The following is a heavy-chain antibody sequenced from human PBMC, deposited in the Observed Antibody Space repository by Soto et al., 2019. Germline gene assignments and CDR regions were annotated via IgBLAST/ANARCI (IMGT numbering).Heavy chain of an antibody. D-gene: IGHD1-26*01. CDR1: GGTFSSYA. V-gene: IGHV1-69*06. J-gene: IGHJ4*02. CDR2: IIPIFGTA. Sequence: QVQLVQSGAEVKKPGSSVKVSCKASGGTFSSYAISWVRQAPGQGLEWMGGIIPIFGTANYAQKFQGRVTIPAKISTSNAYREVGTLRSGDTAVYYWAGGGGGGATTGGDWGQGTLVTVSS. CDR3: AGGGGGGATTGGD.